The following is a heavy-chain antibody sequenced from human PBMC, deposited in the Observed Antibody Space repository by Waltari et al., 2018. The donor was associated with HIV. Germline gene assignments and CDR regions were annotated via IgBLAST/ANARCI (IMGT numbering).Heavy chain of an antibody. D-gene: IGHD1-26*01. V-gene: IGHV4-4*07. CDR3: VRDTRASLDYYGMDV. J-gene: IGHJ6*02. Sequence: QVQLQESGPGLVKPSETLSLTCTVSGGSISSYYWSWIRQPAGKGLEWIGRIYTSGGTNYNPSLKSRVTMSVDTSKNQFSLKLSSVTAADTAVYYCVRDTRASLDYYGMDVWGQGTTVTVSS. CDR2: IYTSGGT. CDR1: GGSISSYY.